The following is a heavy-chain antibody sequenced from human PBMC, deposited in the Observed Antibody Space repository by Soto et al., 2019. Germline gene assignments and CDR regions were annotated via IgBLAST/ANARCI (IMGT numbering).Heavy chain of an antibody. V-gene: IGHV4-34*01. D-gene: IGHD1-26*01. J-gene: IGHJ4*02. CDR1: GGSFSGHY. CDR3: ARGLSGSSPRVDY. CDR2: INHSGST. Sequence: QVQLQQWGAGLLKPSETLSLSCAVYGGSFSGHYWSWIRQPPGKGLEWIGEINHSGSTNYNPSLKSQVTISGDTSKNQFSLKLSSVTGADTAVYYCARGLSGSSPRVDYWGKGTLVTVSS.